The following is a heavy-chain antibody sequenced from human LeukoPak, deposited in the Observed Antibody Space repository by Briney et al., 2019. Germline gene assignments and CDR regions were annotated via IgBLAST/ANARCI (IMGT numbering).Heavy chain of an antibody. CDR2: IRNDGSNK. D-gene: IGHD3-10*01. V-gene: IGHV3-30*02. J-gene: IGHJ4*02. Sequence: GGSLRLSCAASGFTFSSYGMHWVRQAPGKGLEWVAFIRNDGSNKYYADSVKGRFTISRDNSKNTLYLQMNSLRAEDTAVYYCAKGSSFGELGDYFDYWGQGTLVTVSS. CDR3: AKGSSFGELGDYFDY. CDR1: GFTFSSYG.